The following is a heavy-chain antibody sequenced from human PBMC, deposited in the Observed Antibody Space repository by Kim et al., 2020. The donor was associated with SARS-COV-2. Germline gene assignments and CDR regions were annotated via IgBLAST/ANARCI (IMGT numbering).Heavy chain of an antibody. CDR3: AGDGPPKNFDY. CDR2: ISSSGSTI. V-gene: IGHV3-48*03. D-gene: IGHD4-17*01. Sequence: GGSLRLSCAASGFTFSSYEMNWVRQAPGKGLEWVSYISSSGSTIYYADSVKGRFTISRDNAKNSLYLQMNSLRAEDTAVYYCAGDGPPKNFDYWGQGTLVTVSS. J-gene: IGHJ4*02. CDR1: GFTFSSYE.